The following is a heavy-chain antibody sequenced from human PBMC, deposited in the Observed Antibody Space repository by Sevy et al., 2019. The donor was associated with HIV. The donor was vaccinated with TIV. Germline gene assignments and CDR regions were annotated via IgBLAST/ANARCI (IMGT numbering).Heavy chain of an antibody. J-gene: IGHJ4*02. CDR3: ASYTTGSRGDY. CDR2: INPSEGGT. V-gene: IGHV1-46*01. D-gene: IGHD1-1*01. CDR1: GYTITRYY. Sequence: ASVKVSCKASGYTITRYYMHWVRQAPGQGPEWMGIINPSEGGTIYAQKFQGRVTLTRDTSTSTVYMELSSLRSDDTAVYYCASYTTGSRGDYWGQGTLVTVSS.